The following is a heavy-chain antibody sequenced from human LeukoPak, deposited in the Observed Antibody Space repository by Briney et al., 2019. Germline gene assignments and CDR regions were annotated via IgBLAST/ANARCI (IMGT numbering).Heavy chain of an antibody. CDR3: AKGTYYYDSSGYKQLDY. CDR1: GFTFSSYW. D-gene: IGHD3-22*01. Sequence: GGSLRLSCAASGFTFSSYWMHWVCQAPGKGLVWVSRINSDGSSTSYADSVKGRFTISRDNSKNTLYLQMNSLRAEDTAVYYCAKGTYYYDSSGYKQLDYWGQGTLVTVSS. V-gene: IGHV3-74*01. CDR2: INSDGSST. J-gene: IGHJ4*02.